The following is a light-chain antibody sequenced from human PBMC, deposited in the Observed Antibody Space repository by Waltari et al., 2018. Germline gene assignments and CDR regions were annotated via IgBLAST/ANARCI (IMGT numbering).Light chain of an antibody. CDR3: KQYNNWPPWT. CDR2: GAS. J-gene: IGKJ1*01. Sequence: EIVMTQSPATLSVSLGERATLSCRASQSVSSNLAWYQQKPGQAPSLLIYGASTRATGIPARFSGSGSGTEFTLTISSLQSEDFAVYYCKQYNNWPPWTFGQGTKVEIK. CDR1: QSVSSN. V-gene: IGKV3D-15*01.